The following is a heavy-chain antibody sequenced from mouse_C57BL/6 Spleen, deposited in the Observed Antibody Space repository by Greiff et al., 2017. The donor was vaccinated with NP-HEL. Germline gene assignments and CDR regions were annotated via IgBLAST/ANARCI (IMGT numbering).Heavy chain of an antibody. CDR3: TYGNYVGY. CDR2: IRFKSDNYAT. Sequence: EVMLVESGGGLVQPGGSMKLSCVASGFTFSNYWMNWVRQSPEKGLEWVAQIRFKSDNYATHYAESVKGRFTISRDDSKSSVYLQMNNLRAEDTGMYYCTYGNYVGYWGQGTTLTVSS. J-gene: IGHJ2*01. D-gene: IGHD2-10*02. V-gene: IGHV6-3*01. CDR1: GFTFSNYW.